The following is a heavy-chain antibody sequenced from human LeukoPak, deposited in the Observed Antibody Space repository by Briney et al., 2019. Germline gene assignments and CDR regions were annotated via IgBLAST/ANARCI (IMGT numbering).Heavy chain of an antibody. D-gene: IGHD3-10*02. Sequence: GGSLRLSCAAPGFTFSSYWMHWVRQAPGKGLVWLSRVNSDGNITTYADSVRGRFTISRDNAKNTLYLQMNSLRAEDTAVYYCARRGLVPAFDIWGQGTMVSVTS. CDR2: VNSDGNIT. CDR3: ARRGLVPAFDI. CDR1: GFTFSSYW. J-gene: IGHJ3*02. V-gene: IGHV3-74*01.